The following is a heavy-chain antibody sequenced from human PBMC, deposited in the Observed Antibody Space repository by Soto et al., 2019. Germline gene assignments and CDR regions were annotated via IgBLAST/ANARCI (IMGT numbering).Heavy chain of an antibody. Sequence: EVQLLESGGDLVQPGGSLKLSCATSGLTFSTYGMNWVRQAPGKGLEWVAGISGGGISTYYADSVKGRFTISRDNSKNTVFLEMNSLRVEDTALYYCAKEGTTVGRFFDSWGRGTLVTVSS. CDR1: GLTFSTYG. J-gene: IGHJ4*01. CDR2: ISGGGIST. CDR3: AKEGTTVGRFFDS. V-gene: IGHV3-23*01. D-gene: IGHD4-17*01.